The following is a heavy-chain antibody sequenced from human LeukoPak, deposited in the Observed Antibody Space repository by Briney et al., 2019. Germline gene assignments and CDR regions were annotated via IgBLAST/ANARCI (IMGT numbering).Heavy chain of an antibody. CDR1: GGSISSYY. D-gene: IGHD3-22*01. Sequence: SETLSLTCTVSGGSISSYYWSWIRQPPGKGLKWIGNIYYSGYTTYSPSLRSRVTISVDTSKNQFSLKLSSATAADTAVYYCARHRTIYYDSSGYWVWGQGTLVTVSS. V-gene: IGHV4-59*08. CDR3: ARHRTIYYDSSGYWV. J-gene: IGHJ4*02. CDR2: IYYSGYT.